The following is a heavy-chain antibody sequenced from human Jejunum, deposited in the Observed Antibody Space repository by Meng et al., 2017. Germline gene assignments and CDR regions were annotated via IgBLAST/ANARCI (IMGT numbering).Heavy chain of an antibody. J-gene: IGHJ4*02. V-gene: IGHV4-34*01. CDR1: GGSFSGYY. D-gene: IGHD1-26*01. CDR3: ARSPYSGSALPFFDY. Sequence: QVRLLQWGAGLLKPSGTLSLTCAVYGGSFSGYYCGWIRQPPEKGLEWIGYIYYSGSTYYNPSLKSRVSISGDTSNKQFSLKLTSVTAADTAVYYCARSPYSGSALPFFDYWGQGSLVTVSS. CDR2: IYYSGST.